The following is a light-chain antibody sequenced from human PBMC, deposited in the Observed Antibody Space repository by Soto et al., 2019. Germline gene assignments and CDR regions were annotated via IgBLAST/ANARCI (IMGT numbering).Light chain of an antibody. CDR3: GSDEWT. Sequence: EIVLAQSPATLSLSPGERATLSWRASQSIRSPFLAWYQQKPGQAPRLFIHGASSRATGIPDRFSGSGSGTDFTLTISRLEPEDFAVYYCGSDEWTFGQGTKVE. CDR2: GAS. J-gene: IGKJ1*01. V-gene: IGKV3-20*01. CDR1: QSIRSPF.